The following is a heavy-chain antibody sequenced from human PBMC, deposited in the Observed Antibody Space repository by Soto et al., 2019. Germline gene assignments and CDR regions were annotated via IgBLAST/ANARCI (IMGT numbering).Heavy chain of an antibody. J-gene: IGHJ4*02. Sequence: PSETLSLTCAVYGGSFSGYYWSWIRQPPGKGLEWIGEINHSGSTNYNPSLKSRVTISVDTSKNQFSLKLSSVTAADTAVYYCASQYSSGWYTGYHFDYWGQGTLVTVSS. CDR3: ASQYSSGWYTGYHFDY. CDR2: INHSGST. D-gene: IGHD6-19*01. CDR1: GGSFSGYY. V-gene: IGHV4-34*01.